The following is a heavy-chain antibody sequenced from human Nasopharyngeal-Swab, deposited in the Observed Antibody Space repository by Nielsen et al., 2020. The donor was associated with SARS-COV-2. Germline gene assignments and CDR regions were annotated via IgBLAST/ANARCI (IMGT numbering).Heavy chain of an antibody. V-gene: IGHV4-39*02. Sequence: GSLRPSCTVPGGSITSSRHRWGWIRQPPGKGLQWIGQILVNRYTEYHPSVRGRITVYADTSENYFSLRLSSVTAADTAVYYCARLDSRSSGDYWGQGSLVTVSS. D-gene: IGHD6-6*01. CDR1: GGSITSSRHR. J-gene: IGHJ4*02. CDR2: ILVNRYT. CDR3: ARLDSRSSGDY.